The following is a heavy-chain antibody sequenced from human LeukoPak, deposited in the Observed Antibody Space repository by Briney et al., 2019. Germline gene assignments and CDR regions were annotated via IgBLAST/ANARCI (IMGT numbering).Heavy chain of an antibody. D-gene: IGHD6-19*01. CDR1: GFTFRDFY. Sequence: GGSLRLSCAASGFTFRDFYMAWLRQAPGKGLEWVSYITDSGSDKYYADSVKGRFTISRDNAQNSLYLQMNSLRADDTAVYYCARDLAVAGYWGQGTLVTVSS. J-gene: IGHJ4*02. CDR2: ITDSGSDK. CDR3: ARDLAVAGY. V-gene: IGHV3-11*01.